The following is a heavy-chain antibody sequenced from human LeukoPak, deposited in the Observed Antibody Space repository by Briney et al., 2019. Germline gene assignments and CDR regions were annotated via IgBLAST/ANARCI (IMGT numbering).Heavy chain of an antibody. CDR2: IYCSGST. Sequence: SETLSLTCTVSGGSISSSSYYWGWIRQPPGKGLEWIGSIYCSGSTYYNPSLKSRVTIPVDTSKNQFSLKLSSVTAADTAVYYCARVLWFGELLYFDYWGQGTLVTVSS. D-gene: IGHD3-10*01. CDR1: GGSISSSSYY. J-gene: IGHJ4*02. CDR3: ARVLWFGELLYFDY. V-gene: IGHV4-39*07.